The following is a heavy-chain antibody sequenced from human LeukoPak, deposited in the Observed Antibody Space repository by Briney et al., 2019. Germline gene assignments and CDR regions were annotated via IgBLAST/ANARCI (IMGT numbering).Heavy chain of an antibody. CDR2: INHSGST. CDR3: AIHIVVVPAAKKKNWFDP. CDR1: GGSFSGYY. J-gene: IGHJ5*02. D-gene: IGHD2-2*01. V-gene: IGHV4-34*01. Sequence: SETLSLTCAVYGGSFSGYYWSWIRQPPGKGLEWIGEINHSGSTNYNPSLKSRVTISVDTSKHQFSLKLSSVTAADTAVYYCAIHIVVVPAAKKKNWFDPCGQGTLVTVSP.